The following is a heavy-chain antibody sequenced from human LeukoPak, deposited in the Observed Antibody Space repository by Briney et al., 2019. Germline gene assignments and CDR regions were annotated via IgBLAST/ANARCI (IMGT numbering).Heavy chain of an antibody. V-gene: IGHV4-31*03. Sequence: SETLSLTCTVSGGSISSGGYYWSWIRQHPGKGLEWIGYIYYSGSTYYNPSLKSRVTISVDTSKNQFSLKLSSVTAADTAVYYCARADSGYYPGAFDIWGQGTMVTVPS. J-gene: IGHJ3*02. CDR3: ARADSGYYPGAFDI. CDR2: IYYSGST. CDR1: GGSISSGGYY. D-gene: IGHD3-22*01.